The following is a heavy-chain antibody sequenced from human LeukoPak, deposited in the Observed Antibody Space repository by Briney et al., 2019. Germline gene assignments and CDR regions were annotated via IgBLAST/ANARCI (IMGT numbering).Heavy chain of an antibody. D-gene: IGHD2-2*01. CDR3: ARAQPATDAFDI. Sequence: PSETLSLTCTVSGGSLSSYYWSRLRQPPGKGLEWIGYIYYSGSTNYNPSLKSRVTISVDTSKNQFSLKLSSVTAADTAVYYCARAQPATDAFDIWGQGTMVTVSS. J-gene: IGHJ3*02. CDR1: GGSLSSYY. CDR2: IYYSGST. V-gene: IGHV4-59*01.